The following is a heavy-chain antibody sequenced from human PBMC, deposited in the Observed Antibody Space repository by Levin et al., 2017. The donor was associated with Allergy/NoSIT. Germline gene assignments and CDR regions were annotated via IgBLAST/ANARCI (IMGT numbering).Heavy chain of an antibody. CDR1: GYTFTGYY. Sequence: ASVKVSCKASGYTFTGYYMHWVRQAPGQGLEWMGWINPNSGGTNYAQKFQGRVTMTRDTSISTAYMELSRLRSDDTAVYYCARDYCSSTSCDSYYYYMDVWGKGTTVTVSS. J-gene: IGHJ6*03. CDR2: INPNSGGT. V-gene: IGHV1-2*02. D-gene: IGHD2-2*01. CDR3: ARDYCSSTSCDSYYYYMDV.